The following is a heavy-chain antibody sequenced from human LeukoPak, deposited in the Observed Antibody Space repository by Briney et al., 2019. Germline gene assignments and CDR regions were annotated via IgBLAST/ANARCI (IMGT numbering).Heavy chain of an antibody. Sequence: PGGSLRLSCAAFGFTFSSYWMHWVRQAPGKGLVWVSRINSDGSSTSYADSVKGRFTISRDDAKNTLYLQMNSLRAEDTAVYYCARGLVSGSSRILYYFDYWGQGTLVTVSS. CDR1: GFTFSSYW. CDR2: INSDGSST. V-gene: IGHV3-74*01. J-gene: IGHJ4*02. CDR3: ARGLVSGSSRILYYFDY. D-gene: IGHD6-13*01.